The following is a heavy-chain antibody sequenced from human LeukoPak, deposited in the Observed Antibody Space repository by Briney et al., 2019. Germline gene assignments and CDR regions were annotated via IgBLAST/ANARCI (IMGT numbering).Heavy chain of an antibody. CDR2: IYNSGST. CDR1: GGSISSYY. Sequence: SETLSLTCTVSGGSISSYYWSWIRQPAGKGLEWIGHIYNSGSTNYNPSLKGRVTMSVATSKYQFSLHLSSVTAADTAVYYCARSAFLVTAPGLYYFDYWGQGTLVAVSS. CDR3: ARSAFLVTAPGLYYFDY. J-gene: IGHJ4*02. D-gene: IGHD6-13*01. V-gene: IGHV4-4*07.